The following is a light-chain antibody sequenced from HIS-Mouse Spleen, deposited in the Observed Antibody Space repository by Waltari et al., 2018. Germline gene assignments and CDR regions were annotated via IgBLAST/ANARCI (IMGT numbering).Light chain of an antibody. CDR1: QSISSW. CDR2: KAS. V-gene: IGKV1-5*03. CDR3: QQYNSYSYT. Sequence: DIQMTQSPSTLSASVGDRVTITCRASQSISSWLAWYQQKPGKAPKRLLYKASSLESGVPSRFSGSGSGTEFTLTISSLQPDDFATYYCQQYNSYSYTFGQGTKLEIK. J-gene: IGKJ2*01.